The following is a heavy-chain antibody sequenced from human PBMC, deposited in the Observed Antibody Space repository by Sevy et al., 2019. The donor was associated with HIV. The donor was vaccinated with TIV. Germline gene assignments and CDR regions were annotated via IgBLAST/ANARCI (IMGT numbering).Heavy chain of an antibody. Sequence: GGSLRLSCAASGFIFSAYGMHWVRQAPGKGLEWVAVISYDGRNRLYADSVKGRFTISRDNSKNSLNLQMNSLRGEDTAVYYCAKDGYDYGDTVRVTEYWGQGTLVTVSS. CDR2: ISYDGRNR. CDR3: AKDGYDYGDTVRVTEY. V-gene: IGHV3-30*18. CDR1: GFIFSAYG. J-gene: IGHJ4*02. D-gene: IGHD4-17*01.